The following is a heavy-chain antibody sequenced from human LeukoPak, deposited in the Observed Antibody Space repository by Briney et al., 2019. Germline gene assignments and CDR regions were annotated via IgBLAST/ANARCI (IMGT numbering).Heavy chain of an antibody. D-gene: IGHD5-12*01. V-gene: IGHV1-46*01. Sequence: GASVKVSCKASGYTFTSYYMHWVRQAPGQGLEWMGLINPTGGSTGYAQKFQGRVTMTRDMSTSTDYMELSSLRSEDTAIYYCARSGYDYHGYFDYWGQGTLVTVSS. CDR2: INPTGGST. J-gene: IGHJ4*02. CDR1: GYTFTSYY. CDR3: ARSGYDYHGYFDY.